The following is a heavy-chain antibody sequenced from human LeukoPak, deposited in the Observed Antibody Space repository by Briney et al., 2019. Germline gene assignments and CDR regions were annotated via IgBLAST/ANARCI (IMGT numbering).Heavy chain of an antibody. J-gene: IGHJ6*03. D-gene: IGHD3-10*01. CDR1: GFSFSSYW. CDR2: TRLNGSNVENASEK. CDR3: AREPLLLWLSYPNYMDV. Sequence: PGGSLRLSCVASGFSFSSYWMSWVRQIPGKGLEWVASTRLNGSNVENASEKYYVDSVKGRFTISRDNAKNSLYLQMNSLRAEDTAVYYCAREPLLLWLSYPNYMDVWGKGTTVTISS. V-gene: IGHV3-7*01.